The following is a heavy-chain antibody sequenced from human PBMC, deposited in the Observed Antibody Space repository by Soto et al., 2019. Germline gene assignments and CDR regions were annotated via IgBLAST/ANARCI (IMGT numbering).Heavy chain of an antibody. V-gene: IGHV1-18*01. D-gene: IGHD3-22*01. J-gene: IGHJ6*02. CDR3: ARGGYYDSSGSRNYHYYGMNV. CDR1: GYRFTRYG. Sequence: ASLKVSCKASGYRFTRYGISRVRQAPGQGLEWLGWISAYDDNTKYAQTLQGRVSMSTDTSTNTAYMELRSLRSDDTAMYYCARGGYYDSSGSRNYHYYGMNVWGQGTTVTVSS. CDR2: ISAYDDNT.